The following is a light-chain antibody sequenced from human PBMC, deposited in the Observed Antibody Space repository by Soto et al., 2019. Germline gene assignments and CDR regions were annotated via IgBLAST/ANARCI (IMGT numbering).Light chain of an antibody. CDR2: DAS. V-gene: IGKV1-5*01. Sequence: DIQMTQSPCTLSASVGDRVTITCRASQSISSWLAWFQQKSGKAPQLLIYDASTLQSGVPSRFSGSGSGTEFTLTISSLQPDDFATYYCQHYNSYSEAFGQGTKVDIK. J-gene: IGKJ1*01. CDR3: QHYNSYSEA. CDR1: QSISSW.